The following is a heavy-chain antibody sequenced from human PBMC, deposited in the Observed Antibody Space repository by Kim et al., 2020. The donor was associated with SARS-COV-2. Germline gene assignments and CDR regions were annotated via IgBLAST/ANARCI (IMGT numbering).Heavy chain of an antibody. V-gene: IGHV1-8*01. D-gene: IGHD6-13*01. Sequence: AQKWQGRVTMTRNTSIRTVYMELSSLRSEDTAVYYCARGLNTYSSSWMDYWGQGTLVTVSS. J-gene: IGHJ4*02. CDR3: ARGLNTYSSSWMDY.